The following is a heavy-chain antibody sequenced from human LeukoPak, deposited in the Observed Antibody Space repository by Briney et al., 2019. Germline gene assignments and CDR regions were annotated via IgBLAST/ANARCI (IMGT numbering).Heavy chain of an antibody. D-gene: IGHD6-13*01. CDR2: IYTSGST. V-gene: IGHV4-4*07. CDR3: AIEGIAAAGGRFDP. J-gene: IGHJ5*02. Sequence: SETLSLTCTVSGGSISSYYWSWIRQPAGKGLEWIGRIYTSGSTNYNPSLKSRVTMSVDTSKNQFSLKLSSVTAADTAVYYCAIEGIAAAGGRFDPWGQGTQVTVSS. CDR1: GGSISSYY.